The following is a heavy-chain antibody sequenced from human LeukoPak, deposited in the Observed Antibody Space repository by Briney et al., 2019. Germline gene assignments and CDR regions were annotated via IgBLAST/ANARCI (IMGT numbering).Heavy chain of an antibody. D-gene: IGHD4-11*01. J-gene: IGHJ4*02. Sequence: PGGSLRLSCAASGFTFSSYAMSWGPQAPGKGLRWVSAIIGVGVSTYSADSVKGRFTISRDNSKNTLYLQMNSLSAEDTAVYYCAKSVTTFDYWGQGTLVTVSS. CDR1: GFTFSSYA. CDR3: AKSVTTFDY. V-gene: IGHV3-23*01. CDR2: IIGVGVST.